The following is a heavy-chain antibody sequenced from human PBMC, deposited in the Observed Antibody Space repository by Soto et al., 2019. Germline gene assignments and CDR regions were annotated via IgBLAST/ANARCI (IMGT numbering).Heavy chain of an antibody. CDR1: AFSLSTNGVG. Sequence: QITLEESGPTLVKPTQTLTLTCTFSAFSLSTNGVGVGWIRQPPGKPLEWLAVIYWNEDKRYSRSLKSRLSITKDTSKNQVVLTMTTMDPVDTATYYCVHTVMVHTITAGHYFDYWGPGILVTVSS. CDR3: VHTVMVHTITAGHYFDY. D-gene: IGHD2-8*01. J-gene: IGHJ4*02. V-gene: IGHV2-5*01. CDR2: IYWNEDK.